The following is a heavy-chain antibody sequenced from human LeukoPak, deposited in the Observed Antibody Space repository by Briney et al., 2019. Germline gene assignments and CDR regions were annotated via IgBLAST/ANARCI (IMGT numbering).Heavy chain of an antibody. D-gene: IGHD6-19*01. CDR1: GYTFTSYG. J-gene: IGHJ4*02. Sequence: KVSCKASGYTFTSYGISWVRQAPGQGLEWMGIIYPGDSDTRYSPSFQGQVTISADKSINTAYLQWSSLKASDTAMYYCARLDSSGVDYWGQGTMVTVSS. CDR2: IYPGDSDT. CDR3: ARLDSSGVDY. V-gene: IGHV5-51*01.